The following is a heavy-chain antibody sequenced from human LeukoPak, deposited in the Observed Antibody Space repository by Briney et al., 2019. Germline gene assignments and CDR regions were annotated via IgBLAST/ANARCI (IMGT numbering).Heavy chain of an antibody. CDR1: GFTFSSYA. CDR3: ARETKPPRRGYTYGPTDY. J-gene: IGHJ4*02. V-gene: IGHV3-23*01. CDR2: IRGSDGTT. Sequence: WSLRLSCAASGFTFSSYAMSWVRQAPGKGLEWVSAIRGSDGTTYYADSVKGRFTISRDNSKNTLYLQMNSLRAEDTAVYYCARETKPPRRGYTYGPTDYWGQGTLVTVSS. D-gene: IGHD5-18*01.